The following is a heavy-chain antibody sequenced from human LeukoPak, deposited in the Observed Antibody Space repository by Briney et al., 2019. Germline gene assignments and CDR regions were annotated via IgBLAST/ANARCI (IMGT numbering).Heavy chain of an antibody. J-gene: IGHJ6*03. CDR3: ARENSGYVRGYYYYYMDV. Sequence: ASVKVSCKASGYTFTGYYIHWVRQAPGQGLEWMGWINPHSGGTNYAQKFQGGVTMTRDTSITTAYMELSSLRSDDTAVYYCARENSGYVRGYYYYYMDVWGKGTTVTVSS. D-gene: IGHD5-12*01. V-gene: IGHV1-2*02. CDR1: GYTFTGYY. CDR2: INPHSGGT.